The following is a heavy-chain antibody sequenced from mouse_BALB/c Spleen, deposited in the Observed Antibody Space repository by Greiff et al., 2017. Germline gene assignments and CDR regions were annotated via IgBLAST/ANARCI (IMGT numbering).Heavy chain of an antibody. CDR2: IRNKANGYTT. Sequence: EVQLVESGGGLVQPGGSLRLSCATSGFTFTDYYMSWVRQPPGKALEWLGFIRNKANGYTTEYSASVKGRFTISRDNSQSILYLQMNTLRAEDSATYYCARSNWDVAWFAYWGQGTLVTVSA. CDR1: GFTFTDYY. D-gene: IGHD4-1*01. CDR3: ARSNWDVAWFAY. J-gene: IGHJ3*01. V-gene: IGHV7-3*02.